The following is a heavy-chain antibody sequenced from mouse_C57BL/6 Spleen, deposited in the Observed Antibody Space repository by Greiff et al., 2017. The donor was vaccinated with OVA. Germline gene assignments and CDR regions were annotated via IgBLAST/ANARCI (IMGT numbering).Heavy chain of an antibody. V-gene: IGHV1-64*01. Sequence: QVQLQQPGAELVKPGASVKLSCTASGYTFTSYWMHWVKQRPGQGLEWIGMIHPNSGSTNYNEKFKSKATLTVDKSSSTAYMQLSSLTSEDSAVYYCAKNWDGYAMDYWGQGTSVTVSS. CDR2: IHPNSGST. D-gene: IGHD4-1*01. J-gene: IGHJ4*01. CDR3: AKNWDGYAMDY. CDR1: GYTFTSYW.